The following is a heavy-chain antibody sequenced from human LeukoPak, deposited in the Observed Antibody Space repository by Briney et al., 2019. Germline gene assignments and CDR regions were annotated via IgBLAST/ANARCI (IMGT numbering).Heavy chain of an antibody. Sequence: GGSLRLSCAASGFTVSSNYMSWVRQAPGKGLEWVSVIYSGGSTYYADSVKGRFTISRDNSKNTLYLQMNSLRAEDTAVYYCAKSSGVLTPCDYWGQGTLVTVSS. CDR1: GFTVSSNY. V-gene: IGHV3-66*01. CDR2: IYSGGST. D-gene: IGHD6-19*01. CDR3: AKSSGVLTPCDY. J-gene: IGHJ4*02.